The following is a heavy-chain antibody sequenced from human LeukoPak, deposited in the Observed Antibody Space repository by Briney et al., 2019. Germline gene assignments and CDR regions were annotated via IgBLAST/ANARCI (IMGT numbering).Heavy chain of an antibody. D-gene: IGHD5-18*01. CDR3: ARGERGYSYGKGGYYYGMDV. CDR1: GGSISSGGYS. CDR2: IYHSGST. V-gene: IGHV4-30-2*01. Sequence: PSETLSLTCAVSGGSISSGGYSWSWIRQPPGKGLEWIGYIYHSGSTYYNPSLKSRVTISVDTSKNQFSLKLSSVTAADTAVYYCARGERGYSYGKGGYYYGMDVWGQGTTVTVSS. J-gene: IGHJ6*02.